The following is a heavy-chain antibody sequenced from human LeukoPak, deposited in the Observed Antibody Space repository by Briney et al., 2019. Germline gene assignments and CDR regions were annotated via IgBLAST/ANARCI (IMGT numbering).Heavy chain of an antibody. CDR3: ARVARCTGCFDIDY. CDR2: IYTSGRT. V-gene: IGHV4-61*02. Sequence: PSETLSLTCYVSGDSISSSYFWGWIRQPAGKGLEWIGRIYTSGRTNYNPSLKSRVTISVDTSKNQFSLKLSSVTAADTAVYYCARVARCTGCFDIDYWGQGTLVTVSS. CDR1: GDSISSSY. J-gene: IGHJ4*02. D-gene: IGHD2-2*01.